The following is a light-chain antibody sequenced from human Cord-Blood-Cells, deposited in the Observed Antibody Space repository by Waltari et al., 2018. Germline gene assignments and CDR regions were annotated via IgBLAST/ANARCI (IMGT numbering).Light chain of an antibody. J-gene: IGKJ1*01. CDR1: QSVSSN. CDR3: QQYNNWPR. CDR2: GAS. V-gene: IGKV3-15*01. Sequence: EIVMTQSPATLSVSPGERATLSCRASQSVSSNLAWYQQKPGQATRLLIYGASTRATGIPARFSGSGSETEFTLTISSLQSEDFAVSYCQQYNNWPRFGQGTKVEIK.